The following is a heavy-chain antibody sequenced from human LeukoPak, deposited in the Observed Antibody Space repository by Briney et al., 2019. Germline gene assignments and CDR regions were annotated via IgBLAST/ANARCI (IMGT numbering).Heavy chain of an antibody. V-gene: IGHV4-59*01. CDR2: IYYSGST. D-gene: IGHD2-15*01. Sequence: SETLSLTCTVSGGSISSYYWSWIRQPPEKGLEWIGYIYYSGSTNYNPSLKSRVTISVDTSKNQFSLKLSSVTAADTAVYYCARDGGSCMDVWGQGTTVTVSS. CDR3: ARDGGSCMDV. CDR1: GGSISSYY. J-gene: IGHJ6*02.